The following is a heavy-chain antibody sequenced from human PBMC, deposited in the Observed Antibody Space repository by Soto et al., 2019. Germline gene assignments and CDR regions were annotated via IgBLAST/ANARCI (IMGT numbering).Heavy chain of an antibody. CDR1: VDSVSSNSAA. D-gene: IGHD6-19*01. CDR2: TYYRSKWYN. V-gene: IGHV6-1*01. J-gene: IGHJ4*02. CDR3: ARSVTGDARIAVDGTPFDY. Sequence: SQTLSLTCAISVDSVSSNSAAWNLISQSPSRGLEWLGRTYYRSKWYNDYTVSVKSRITINPDTSKNQFSLQLNSVTPEDTAVYYCARSVTGDARIAVDGTPFDYSGQGTLVTVSS.